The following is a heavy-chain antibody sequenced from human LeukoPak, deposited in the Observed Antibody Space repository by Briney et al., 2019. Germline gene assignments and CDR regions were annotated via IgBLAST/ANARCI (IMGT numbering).Heavy chain of an antibody. CDR3: ARGLGGYYFDL. D-gene: IGHD3-22*01. CDR1: GFASSSYS. CDR2: IGSSGDTL. Sequence: GGSLRLSCAASGFASSSYSMNWVRHAPGKGLEWISYIGSSGDTLFYADSVKGRFTIFREIAKNSLDLQMISLRHEDTAVYYCARGLGGYYFDLWGQGTLVIVSS. V-gene: IGHV3-48*02. J-gene: IGHJ5*02.